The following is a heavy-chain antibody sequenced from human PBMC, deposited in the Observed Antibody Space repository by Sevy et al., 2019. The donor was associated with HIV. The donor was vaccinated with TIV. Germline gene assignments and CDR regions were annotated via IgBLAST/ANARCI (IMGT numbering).Heavy chain of an antibody. CDR1: GYTFTGYY. J-gene: IGHJ4*02. CDR2: INPNSGGT. V-gene: IGHV1-2*02. D-gene: IGHD3-3*01. Sequence: ASVKVSCKASGYTFTGYYMHWVRQAPGQGLEWMGWINPNSGGTNYAQTFQGRVTMTRDTSISTAYMELSRLRSDDPAVYYCARAPISDQYYDFWSGSGAYFDYWGQGTLVTVSS. CDR3: ARAPISDQYYDFWSGSGAYFDY.